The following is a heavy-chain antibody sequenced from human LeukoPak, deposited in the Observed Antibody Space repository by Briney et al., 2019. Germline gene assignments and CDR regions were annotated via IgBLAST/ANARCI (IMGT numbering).Heavy chain of an antibody. V-gene: IGHV3-48*03. CDR1: GFTFSGFE. CDR2: ISSSGSTR. CDR3: ARDPVNCGGDCYQA. D-gene: IGHD2-21*02. J-gene: IGHJ5*02. Sequence: GGSLRLSCAASGFTFSGFEMNWVRQAPGKGREGVSYISSSGSTRYYADSVEGRFTVSRDNAKNSLYLQMNSLRAEDTAVYYCARDPVNCGGDCYQAWGQGTLVTVSS.